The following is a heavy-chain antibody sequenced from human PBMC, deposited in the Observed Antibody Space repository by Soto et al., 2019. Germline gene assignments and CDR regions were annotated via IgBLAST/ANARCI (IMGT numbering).Heavy chain of an antibody. CDR3: AKLPAAQSYFDF. D-gene: IGHD2-2*01. CDR2: ISGSGGST. V-gene: IGHV3-23*01. CDR1: GFTFITYA. Sequence: EVQLLDSGGGLVQPGGSLRLSCAASGFTFITYAMSWVRQAPGKGLEWVSIISGSGGSTYYPDSVKGRFTISRDNPKHTLYLQMNSLRADDTAVYYCAKLPAAQSYFDFWGQGTLVTVSS. J-gene: IGHJ4*02.